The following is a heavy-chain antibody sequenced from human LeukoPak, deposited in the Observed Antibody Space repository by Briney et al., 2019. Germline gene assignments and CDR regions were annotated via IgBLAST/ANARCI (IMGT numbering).Heavy chain of an antibody. D-gene: IGHD5-24*01. CDR1: GYSMTSDYY. CDR3: TAERAGTIVDY. Sequence: SATLSLTCAVSGYSMTSDYYWGWIRQPPGKGLEWIGSIFRSGGTYHNPSLRSRVTMSIDTPKNLFSLNLASVTAADTAVYYCTAERAGTIVDYWGQGVLVTVSS. V-gene: IGHV4-38-2*01. CDR2: IFRSGGT. J-gene: IGHJ4*02.